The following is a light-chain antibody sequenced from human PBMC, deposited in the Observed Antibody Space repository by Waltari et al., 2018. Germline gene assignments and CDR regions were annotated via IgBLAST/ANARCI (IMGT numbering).Light chain of an antibody. CDR2: GAS. CDR1: QSVSSQ. CDR3: QQYTTRPLT. V-gene: IGKV3-15*01. Sequence: HPCWASQSVSSQVAWYQQRPGQAPRLLIFGASTRATGIPARFSGSESGTEFTLTISSLQSEDSGVYFCQQYTTRPLTFGGGTKVEI. J-gene: IGKJ4*01.